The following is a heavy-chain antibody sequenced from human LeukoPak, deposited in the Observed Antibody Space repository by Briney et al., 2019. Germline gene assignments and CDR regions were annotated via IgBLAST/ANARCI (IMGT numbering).Heavy chain of an antibody. CDR2: ISPYNGNR. CDR1: GYTFNNYG. V-gene: IGHV1-18*01. CDR3: ARQSYFDGRGDDAFDI. D-gene: IGHD2-15*01. Sequence: ASVKVSCKASGYTFNNYGISWVRQVPGQGLEWMGWISPYNGNRKFAQKFQGRVTVTTETSTSTAYMGLRSLRSDDTAVYYCARQSYFDGRGDDAFDIWGQGTMVTVSS. J-gene: IGHJ3*02.